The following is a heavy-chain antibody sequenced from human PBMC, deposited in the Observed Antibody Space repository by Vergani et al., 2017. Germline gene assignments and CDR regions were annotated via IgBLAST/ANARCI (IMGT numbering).Heavy chain of an antibody. J-gene: IGHJ4*02. CDR3: ARDTAMVHYFDY. V-gene: IGHV3-7*01. Sequence: EVQLVESGGGLVQPGGSLRLSCAASGFTSSSYWMSWVRQAPGKGLEWVANIKQDGSEKYYVDSVKGRFTISRDNAKNSLYLQMNSLRAEDTAVYYCARDTAMVHYFDYWDQGTLVTVSS. D-gene: IGHD5-18*01. CDR1: GFTSSSYW. CDR2: IKQDGSEK.